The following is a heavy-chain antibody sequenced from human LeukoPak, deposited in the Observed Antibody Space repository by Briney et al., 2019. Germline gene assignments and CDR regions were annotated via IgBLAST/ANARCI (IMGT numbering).Heavy chain of an antibody. CDR1: GFTFSRYW. CDR3: AKGETMIVVVINYYFDY. Sequence: GGSLRLSCAASGFTFSRYWMSWVRQAPGKGLEWVSAISGSGGSTYYADSVKGRFTISRDNSKNTLYLQMNSLRAEDTAVYYCAKGETMIVVVINYYFDYWGQGTLVTVSS. CDR2: ISGSGGST. V-gene: IGHV3-23*01. J-gene: IGHJ4*02. D-gene: IGHD3-22*01.